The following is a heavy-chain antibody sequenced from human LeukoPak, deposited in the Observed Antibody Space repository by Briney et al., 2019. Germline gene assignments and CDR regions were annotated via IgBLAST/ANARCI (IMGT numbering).Heavy chain of an antibody. Sequence: ASVKVSRKVSGYTLTELSMHWVRQAPGKGLEWMGGFDPEDGETIYAQKFQGRVTMTGDTSTDTAYMELSSLRSEDTAVYYCATSLVVVPAATGGEYYYYGMDVWGKGTTVTVSS. CDR1: GYTLTELS. D-gene: IGHD2-2*01. CDR3: ATSLVVVPAATGGEYYYYGMDV. J-gene: IGHJ6*04. V-gene: IGHV1-24*01. CDR2: FDPEDGET.